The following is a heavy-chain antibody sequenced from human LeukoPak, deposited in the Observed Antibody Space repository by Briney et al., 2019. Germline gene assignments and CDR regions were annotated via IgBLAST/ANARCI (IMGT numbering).Heavy chain of an antibody. V-gene: IGHV4-4*07. Sequence: SETLSLTCTVSGGSISSYYWSWIRQPAGKGLEWIGRIYTSGSTNYNPSLKSRVTMSVDTSKNQFSLKLSSVTAADTAVYYCARGPDIVVVVAARDAFDIWGQGTMVTVSS. D-gene: IGHD2-15*01. CDR1: GGSISSYY. CDR3: ARGPDIVVVVAARDAFDI. J-gene: IGHJ3*02. CDR2: IYTSGST.